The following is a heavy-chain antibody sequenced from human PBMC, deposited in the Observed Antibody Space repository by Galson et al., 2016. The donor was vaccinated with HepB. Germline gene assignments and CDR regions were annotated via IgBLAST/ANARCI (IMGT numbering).Heavy chain of an antibody. Sequence: SEILSLTCTVSGGSISRSTYYWAWVRQPPGKGLEWIGSIYFSGSTYYHPSLKSRVTISVDTSKKQFSLKVSSVTAGDTAVFSCAIAAPAFDFWGQGTLVTVSA. J-gene: IGHJ4*02. V-gene: IGHV4-39*01. D-gene: IGHD6-13*01. CDR1: GGSISRSTYY. CDR3: AIAAPAFDF. CDR2: IYFSGST.